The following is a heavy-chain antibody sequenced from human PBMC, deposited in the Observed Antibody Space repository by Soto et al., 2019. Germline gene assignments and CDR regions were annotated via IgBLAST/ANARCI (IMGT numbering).Heavy chain of an antibody. CDR2: IIPILGIA. D-gene: IGHD3-3*01. Sequence: GASVKVSCKASGGTFSSYTISWVRQAPGQGLEWMGRIIPILGIANYAQKFQGRVTITADKSTSTAYMELSSLRSEDTAVYYCARDPHYDFCSGRQIFFDIWGQRTMVTVSS. J-gene: IGHJ3*02. CDR3: ARDPHYDFCSGRQIFFDI. V-gene: IGHV1-69*04. CDR1: GGTFSSYT.